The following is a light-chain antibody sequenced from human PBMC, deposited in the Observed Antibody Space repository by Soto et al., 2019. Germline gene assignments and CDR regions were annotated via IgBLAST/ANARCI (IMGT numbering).Light chain of an antibody. CDR1: QSISSW. CDR3: QQYNSYSLYT. CDR2: DAS. J-gene: IGKJ2*01. Sequence: DIQMTQSPSTQSASVGDRVTITCRASQSISSWLAWYQQKPGKATKLLIYDASSLESGVPSRFSGSGSGTEFTLTISSLQPDDFATYYCQQYNSYSLYTFGQGTKLEIK. V-gene: IGKV1-5*01.